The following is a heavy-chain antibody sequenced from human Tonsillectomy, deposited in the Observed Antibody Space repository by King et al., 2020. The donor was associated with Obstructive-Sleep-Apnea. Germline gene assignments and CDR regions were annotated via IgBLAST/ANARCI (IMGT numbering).Heavy chain of an antibody. J-gene: IGHJ6*02. Sequence: VQLVESGGGLVQPGGSLRLSCAASGFTVSSNYMSWVRQAPGKGLEWVSVIYSGGSTYYADSVKGRFPISRDNSKNTLYLQMNSLRAEDTAVNYCARASFQCSSWYYYYGMDVWGQGTTVTVSS. CDR2: IYSGGST. V-gene: IGHV3-66*01. CDR1: GFTVSSNY. D-gene: IGHD6-13*01. CDR3: ARASFQCSSWYYYYGMDV.